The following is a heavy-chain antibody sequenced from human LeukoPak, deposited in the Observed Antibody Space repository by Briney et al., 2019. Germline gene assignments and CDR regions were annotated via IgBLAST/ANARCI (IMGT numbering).Heavy chain of an antibody. J-gene: IGHJ6*03. CDR3: AIEWALPGAYYMDV. D-gene: IGHD7-27*01. CDR1: GFTFSTYW. V-gene: IGHV3-74*01. Sequence: PGGSLRLSCAASGFTFSTYWMHWVRQAPGKGLVWVSRISSGWRNTIYADSVKGRFTISRDSANNRLFLQMNSLRGDNTAVYYCAIEWALPGAYYMDVGGKGTTVTVSS. CDR2: ISSGWRNT.